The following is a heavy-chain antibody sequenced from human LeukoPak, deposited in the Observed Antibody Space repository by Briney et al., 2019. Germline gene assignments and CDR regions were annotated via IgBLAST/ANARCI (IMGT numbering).Heavy chain of an antibody. D-gene: IGHD2-2*02. Sequence: SETLSLTCIVSGGSISGSYWSWIRQPPGKGLEWIGYIYYSGNTNYNPSLKSRVTISVDTSKNQFSLKLSSVTAADTAVYYCARYTDCSSTSCFTSWFDPWGQGTLVTVSS. CDR1: GGSISGSY. CDR2: IYYSGNT. J-gene: IGHJ5*02. CDR3: ARYTDCSSTSCFTSWFDP. V-gene: IGHV4-59*01.